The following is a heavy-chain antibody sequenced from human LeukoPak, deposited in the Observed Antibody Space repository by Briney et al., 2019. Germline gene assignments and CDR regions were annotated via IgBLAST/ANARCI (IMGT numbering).Heavy chain of an antibody. Sequence: SETLSLTCTVSGGSISSYYWSWIRQPPGKGLEWIGYIYYSGSTNYNPSLKSRVTISVDTSKNQFSLKLSSVTAADTAVYYCARTSLHAAIEPHFDYWGQGTLVTVSS. CDR2: IYYSGST. J-gene: IGHJ4*02. CDR3: ARTSLHAAIEPHFDY. V-gene: IGHV4-59*01. CDR1: GGSISSYY. D-gene: IGHD2-2*02.